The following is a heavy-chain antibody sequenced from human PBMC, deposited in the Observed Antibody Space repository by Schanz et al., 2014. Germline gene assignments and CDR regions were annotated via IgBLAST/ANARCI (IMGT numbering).Heavy chain of an antibody. CDR2: IYGGGST. D-gene: IGHD3-10*01. CDR3: TRMSLRRGDYGGLDV. CDR1: GVSISSFY. Sequence: QVQLQESGPGLVRPSETLSLTCTVSGVSISSFYWSWIRQSPGQGLEYFGYIYGGGSTSYNPSFNIRPTMTFDTSSNAFTLKPSSVTAADTAVYYCTRMSLRRGDYGGLDVWGQGTTVTVSS. J-gene: IGHJ6*02. V-gene: IGHV4-59*08.